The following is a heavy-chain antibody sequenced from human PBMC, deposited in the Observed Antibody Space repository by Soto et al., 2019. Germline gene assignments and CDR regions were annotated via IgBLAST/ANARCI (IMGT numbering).Heavy chain of an antibody. CDR3: ARDLQYSRLFYGMDV. D-gene: IGHD6-13*01. Sequence: QVQLQESGPGLVKPSQTLSLTCTVSGGSISSGGYYWSWIRQHPGKGLEWIGYIYYSGSTYYNPSPKSRVTXSXXXSXXQFSLKLSSVTAADTAVYYCARDLQYSRLFYGMDVWGQGTTVTVSS. CDR2: IYYSGST. CDR1: GGSISSGGYY. J-gene: IGHJ6*02. V-gene: IGHV4-31*03.